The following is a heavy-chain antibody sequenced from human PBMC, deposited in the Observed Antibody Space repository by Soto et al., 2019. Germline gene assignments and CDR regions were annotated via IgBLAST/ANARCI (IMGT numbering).Heavy chain of an antibody. V-gene: IGHV4-31*03. CDR1: GGSIRNGNYY. Sequence: QVQLQESGPGLVKASQTLSLTCTVSGGSIRNGNYYWSWIRQLPGKGLEWIGNIYYGGTTSYNPSPKTRVIISIDTSKNQDSLELTSVLAADTAGYYCAKNETSRPWFDPWGQGTLVTVSS. CDR2: IYYGGTT. J-gene: IGHJ5*02. CDR3: AKNETSRPWFDP.